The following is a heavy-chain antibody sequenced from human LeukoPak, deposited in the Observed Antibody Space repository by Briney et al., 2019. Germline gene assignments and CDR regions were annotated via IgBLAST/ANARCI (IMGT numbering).Heavy chain of an antibody. CDR1: GFTFSSYA. CDR3: ARVGIVGAHGAFDI. V-gene: IGHV3-23*01. J-gene: IGHJ3*02. D-gene: IGHD1-26*01. Sequence: GGSLRLSCAASGFTFSSYAMSWVRQAPGKGLEWVSAISGSGGSTYYADSVKGRFTISRDNAKNSLYLQMNSLRAEDTAVYYCARVGIVGAHGAFDIWGQGTMVTVSS. CDR2: ISGSGGST.